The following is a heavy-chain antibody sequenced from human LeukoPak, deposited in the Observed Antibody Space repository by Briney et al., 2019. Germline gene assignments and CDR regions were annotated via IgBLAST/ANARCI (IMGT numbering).Heavy chain of an antibody. Sequence: SVKVSCKASGGTFSSYAISWVRQAPGQGLEWMGGIIPIFGTANYAQKFQGRVTITADESTSTAYMELRSLRSDDTAVYYCARRSYGSADNWFDPWGQGTLVTVSS. D-gene: IGHD3-10*01. CDR1: GGTFSSYA. J-gene: IGHJ5*02. CDR2: IIPIFGTA. CDR3: ARRSYGSADNWFDP. V-gene: IGHV1-69*13.